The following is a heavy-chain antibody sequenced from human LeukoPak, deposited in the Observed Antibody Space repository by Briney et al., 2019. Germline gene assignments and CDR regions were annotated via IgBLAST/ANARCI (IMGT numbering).Heavy chain of an antibody. D-gene: IGHD3-3*02. CDR1: GDSFSWHY. Sequence: SXXLSLTCAAYGDSFSWHYWSWIRQPPGKGMEWIGEINQRGTTTYNPSLKSRLTISMDTSRNQYFLNLDSVTAADTAIYYCARPGIRDYFYYMDVWGEGTPVTVSS. J-gene: IGHJ6*03. CDR2: INQRGTT. CDR3: ARPGIRDYFYYMDV. V-gene: IGHV4-34*01.